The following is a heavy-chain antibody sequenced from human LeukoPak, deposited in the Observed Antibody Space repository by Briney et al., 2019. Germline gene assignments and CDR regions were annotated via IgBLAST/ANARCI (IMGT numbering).Heavy chain of an antibody. CDR3: AKRIPDSSGWYYFDY. Sequence: GGSLRLSCAASGFTFNNYVMSWVRQAPGKGPEWVSAISGSGGSTYYADSVKGRFTISRDNSKNTLYLQMSSLRAEDTAVYYCAKRIPDSSGWYYFDYWGQGTLVTVSS. CDR2: ISGSGGST. V-gene: IGHV3-23*01. J-gene: IGHJ4*02. CDR1: GFTFNNYV. D-gene: IGHD6-19*01.